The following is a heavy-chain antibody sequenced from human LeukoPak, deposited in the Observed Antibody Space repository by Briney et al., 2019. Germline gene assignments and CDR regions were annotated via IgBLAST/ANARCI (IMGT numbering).Heavy chain of an antibody. CDR1: GFTFTNYA. D-gene: IGHD3-3*01. CDR3: AKTVDFWSGNYVRYFDH. J-gene: IGHJ4*02. V-gene: IGHV3-23*01. Sequence: GGSLRPSCAASGFTFTNYAMTWVRQAPGKGLEWVSTVSGSGGNTYYADSVKGRFSISRDSSKNTLFLQMISLRAGDTAVYYCAKTVDFWSGNYVRYFDHWGQGTPVTVSS. CDR2: VSGSGGNT.